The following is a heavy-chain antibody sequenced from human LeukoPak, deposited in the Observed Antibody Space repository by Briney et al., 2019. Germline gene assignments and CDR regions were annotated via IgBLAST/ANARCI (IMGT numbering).Heavy chain of an antibody. V-gene: IGHV4-4*07. D-gene: IGHD1-14*01. CDR2: IYTSGST. Sequence: SETLSLTCAVYGGSFSGYYWSWIRQPAGKGLEWIGRIYTSGSTNYNPSLKSRVTISVDMSKNQLSLKLSSVTATDTAVYYCAREIPADPPHYYYYMDVWGKGTTVTIS. CDR3: AREIPADPPHYYYYMDV. J-gene: IGHJ6*03. CDR1: GGSFSGYY.